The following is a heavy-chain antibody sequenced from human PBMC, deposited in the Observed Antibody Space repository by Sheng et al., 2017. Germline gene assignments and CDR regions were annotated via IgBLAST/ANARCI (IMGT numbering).Heavy chain of an antibody. CDR2: ISSSSSYT. Sequence: QVQLVESGGGLVKPGGSLRLSCAASGFTFSDYYMSWIRQAPGKGLEWVSYISSSSSYTNYADSVKGRFTISRDNAKNSLYLQMNSLRAEDTAVYYCAAFSNIQPFHYWGRGNPWSPSPQ. CDR1: GFTFSDYY. V-gene: IGHV3-11*05. CDR3: AAFSNIQPFHY. D-gene: IGHD1-1*01. J-gene: IGHJ4*02.